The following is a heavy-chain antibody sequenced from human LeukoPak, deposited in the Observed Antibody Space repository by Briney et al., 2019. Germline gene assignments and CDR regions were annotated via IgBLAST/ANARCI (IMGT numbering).Heavy chain of an antibody. CDR3: ASTGTFDWLLSGLFG. V-gene: IGHV1-69*13. Sequence: SVKVSCKASGGTFSSYAISWVRQAPGQGLEWMGGIIPIFGTANYAQKFQGRVTITADESTSTAYMELSSLRSEDTAVYYCASTGTFDWLLSGLFGWGQGTLVTVSS. J-gene: IGHJ4*02. CDR2: IIPIFGTA. D-gene: IGHD3-9*01. CDR1: GGTFSSYA.